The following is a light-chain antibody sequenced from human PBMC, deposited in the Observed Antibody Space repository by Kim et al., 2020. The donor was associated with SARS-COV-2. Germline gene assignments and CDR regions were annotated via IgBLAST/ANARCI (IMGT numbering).Light chain of an antibody. CDR1: QSVSNN. Sequence: SPGERGILACRASQSVSNNLAWYQQRPGQAPRLLIYGASTRATDIPVRFTGSGSGTEFTLTISSLRSEDFAVYYCQQYNNWPPWTFGQGTKVDIK. J-gene: IGKJ1*01. V-gene: IGKV3-15*01. CDR2: GAS. CDR3: QQYNNWPPWT.